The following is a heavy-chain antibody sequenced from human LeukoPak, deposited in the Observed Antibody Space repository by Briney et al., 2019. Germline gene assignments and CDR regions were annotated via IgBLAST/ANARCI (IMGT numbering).Heavy chain of an antibody. CDR3: AKGVVPAASRLYGMDV. Sequence: PGGSLRLSCAASGFTFSSYWMNWVRHAPGKGLVWVSRIASDGSSTTYADSVKGRFTISRDNSKNTLYLQMNSLRAEDTAVYHCAKGVVPAASRLYGMDVWGQGTTVTVSS. V-gene: IGHV3-74*01. J-gene: IGHJ6*02. D-gene: IGHD2-2*01. CDR2: IASDGSST. CDR1: GFTFSSYW.